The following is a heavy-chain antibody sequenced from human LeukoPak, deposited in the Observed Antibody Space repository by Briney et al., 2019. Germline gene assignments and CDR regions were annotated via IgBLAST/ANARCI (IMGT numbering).Heavy chain of an antibody. J-gene: IGHJ4*02. Sequence: SETLSLTCTVSGGSISSYYWSWLRQPPGKGLEWIGYIYYSGSTNYNPSLKSRVTISVDTSKNQFSLKLSSVTAADTAVYYCARVTSGWSIYFDYWGQGTLVTVSS. CDR1: GGSISSYY. CDR3: ARVTSGWSIYFDY. CDR2: IYYSGST. V-gene: IGHV4-59*01. D-gene: IGHD6-19*01.